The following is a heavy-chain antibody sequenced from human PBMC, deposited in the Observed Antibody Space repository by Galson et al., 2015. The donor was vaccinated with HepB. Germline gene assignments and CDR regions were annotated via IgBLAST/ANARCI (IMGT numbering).Heavy chain of an antibody. CDR1: GGSISSYY. J-gene: IGHJ6*02. CDR2: IYTSGST. Sequence: SETLSLTCTVSGGSISSYYWSWIRQPAGKGLEWIGRIYTSGSTNYNPSLKSRVTMSVDTSKNQFSLKLSSVTAADTAVYYCARASGVPAAIYGEDNYGMDVWGQGTTVTVSS. CDR3: ARASGVPAAIYGEDNYGMDV. D-gene: IGHD2-2*02. V-gene: IGHV4-4*07.